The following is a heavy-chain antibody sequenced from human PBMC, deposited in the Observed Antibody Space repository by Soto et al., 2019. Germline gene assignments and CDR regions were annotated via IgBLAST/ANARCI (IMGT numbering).Heavy chain of an antibody. J-gene: IGHJ5*02. Sequence: QVQLQESGPGLVKPSETLSLTCTVSGGSISSYYWSWIRQPPGKGLEWIGYIYYSGSTNYNPSLTSRVTIAVDTSENQFALKLSSVTAADTAVYYCARDLTTVTTLGWFDPWGQGTLVTVSS. CDR2: IYYSGST. V-gene: IGHV4-59*01. CDR1: GGSISSYY. D-gene: IGHD4-17*01. CDR3: ARDLTTVTTLGWFDP.